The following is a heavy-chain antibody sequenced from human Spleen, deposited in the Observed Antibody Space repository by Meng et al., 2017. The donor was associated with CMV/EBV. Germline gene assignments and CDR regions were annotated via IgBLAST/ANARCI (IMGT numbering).Heavy chain of an antibody. CDR1: FTFSTYA. CDR3: TRDFPPYYDSWGTGADS. Sequence: FTFSTYALQWVRQAPGKGLEWVTVISYDGSIKYYADSVNGRFTISRDNSRNTLYLQMNSLRAEDTAVYYCTRDFPPYYDSWGTGADSWGQGTLVTVSS. CDR2: ISYDGSIK. J-gene: IGHJ4*02. D-gene: IGHD3-3*01. V-gene: IGHV3-30*04.